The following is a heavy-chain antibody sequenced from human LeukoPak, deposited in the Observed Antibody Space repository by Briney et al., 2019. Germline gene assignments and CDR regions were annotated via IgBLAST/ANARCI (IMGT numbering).Heavy chain of an antibody. V-gene: IGHV7-4-1*02. CDR1: GYTFTDYP. D-gene: IGHD1-26*01. J-gene: IGHJ4*02. CDR3: ARAQINTHYYGEDYFDY. CDR2: INTRTGNP. Sequence: GASVKVSCKASGYTFTDYPMNWVRQAPGQGLEWMGWINTRTGNPTYAQGFTGRCVISLDTSVSTAYLQISSLKAEDTAVYFCARAQINTHYYGEDYFDYWGPGTLVTVSS.